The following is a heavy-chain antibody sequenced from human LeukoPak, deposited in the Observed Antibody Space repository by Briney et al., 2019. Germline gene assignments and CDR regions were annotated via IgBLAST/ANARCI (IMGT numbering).Heavy chain of an antibody. CDR2: IYHSGST. J-gene: IGHJ4*02. Sequence: SQTLSLTCAVSGGSISSGGYSWSWIRQPPGTGLEWIGYIYHSGSTYYNPSLKSRVTISVDRSKNQFPLKLSSVTAADTAVYYCARAHSHSYYFDYWGQGTLVTVSS. CDR1: GGSISSGGYS. CDR3: ARAHSHSYYFDY. V-gene: IGHV4-30-2*01. D-gene: IGHD2-21*01.